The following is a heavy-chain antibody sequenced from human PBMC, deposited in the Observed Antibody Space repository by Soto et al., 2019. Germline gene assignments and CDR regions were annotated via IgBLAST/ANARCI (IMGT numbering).Heavy chain of an antibody. V-gene: IGHV3-23*01. CDR3: AKATNYYGSGSYYKSYYYYGMDV. Sequence: GGSLRLSCAASGFTFSSYAMSWVRQAPGKGLEWVSAISGSGGSTYYADSVKGRFTISRDNSKNTLYLQMNSLRAEDTAVYYCAKATNYYGSGSYYKSYYYYGMDVWGQGTTVTVSS. D-gene: IGHD3-10*01. CDR1: GFTFSSYA. J-gene: IGHJ6*02. CDR2: ISGSGGST.